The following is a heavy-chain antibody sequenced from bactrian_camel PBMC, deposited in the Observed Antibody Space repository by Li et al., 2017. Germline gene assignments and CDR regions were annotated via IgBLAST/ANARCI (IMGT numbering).Heavy chain of an antibody. J-gene: IGHJ6*01. CDR1: GFTFSTYY. V-gene: IGHV3-2*01. CDR2: IYSDGTLT. Sequence: HVQLVESGGGLVQPGGSLRLSCAASGFTFSTYYMSWVRQAPGKGLEWVTTIYSDGTLTYYPDSVKGRVTISRDNAKNTLYLQLNSLKTEDTAMYYCAAPLRAGTDRFWAHAFGYWGQGTQVTV. D-gene: IGHD6*01. CDR3: AAPLRAGTDRFWAHAFGY.